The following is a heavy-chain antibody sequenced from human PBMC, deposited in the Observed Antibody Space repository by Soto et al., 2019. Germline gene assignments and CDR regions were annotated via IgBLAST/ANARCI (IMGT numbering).Heavy chain of an antibody. CDR2: ISDSGVRM. J-gene: IGHJ3*02. CDR1: EFPFTSYA. Sequence: PGGLLRLSCAASEFPFTSYAMSWVRQAQGKGLEWVSTISDSGVRMFYADSVKGRFTISRGNSKDTLYLQMTSLRADDTAVYFCAKDLSLVVMADPFDIWGQGTMVTVSS. D-gene: IGHD3-16*02. V-gene: IGHV3-23*01. CDR3: AKDLSLVVMADPFDI.